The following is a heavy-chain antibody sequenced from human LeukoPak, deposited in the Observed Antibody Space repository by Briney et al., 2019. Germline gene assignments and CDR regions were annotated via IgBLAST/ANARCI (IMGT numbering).Heavy chain of an antibody. D-gene: IGHD3-10*01. CDR3: AKEGRLLWFGELEKGFDY. Sequence: GGSLRLSCAASGFTFSSYAVHWVRQAPGKGLEYVSAISSNGGSTYYADSVKGRSTISRDNSKNTLYLQMNSLRAEDTAVYYCAKEGRLLWFGELEKGFDYWGQGTLVTVSS. CDR2: ISSNGGST. CDR1: GFTFSSYA. V-gene: IGHV3-64*02. J-gene: IGHJ4*02.